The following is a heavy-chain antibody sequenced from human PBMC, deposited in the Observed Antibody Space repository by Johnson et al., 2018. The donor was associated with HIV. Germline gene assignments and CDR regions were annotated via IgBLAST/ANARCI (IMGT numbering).Heavy chain of an antibody. CDR2: ISYDGSNK. CDR1: GFTFSSYA. CDR3: ARRKIAAAGRDAFDI. Sequence: QVQLVESGGGVVQPGRSLRLTCAASGFTFSSYAMHWVRQAPGKGLEWVAVISYDGSNKYYADSVKGRFTISRDNSTNTLYLQMNSLRAEDTAVYYCARRKIAAAGRDAFDIWGQGTMVTVSS. V-gene: IGHV3-30*04. J-gene: IGHJ3*02. D-gene: IGHD6-13*01.